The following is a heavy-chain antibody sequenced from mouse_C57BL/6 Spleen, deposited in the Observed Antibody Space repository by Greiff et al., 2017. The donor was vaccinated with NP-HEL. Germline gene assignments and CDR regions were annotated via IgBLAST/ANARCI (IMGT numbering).Heavy chain of an antibody. Sequence: QVTLKVSGPGILQSSQTLSLPCSFSGFSLSTSGMGVSWIRQPSGKGLEWLAHIYWVDDKRYNTSLKSRLTISKDTSRNQVSLEISSVDTEDTATYYCARSLYDGYYDDWGQGTTLTVSS. CDR3: ARSLYDGYYDD. D-gene: IGHD2-3*01. CDR2: IYWVDDK. J-gene: IGHJ2*01. CDR1: GFSLSTSGMG. V-gene: IGHV8-12*01.